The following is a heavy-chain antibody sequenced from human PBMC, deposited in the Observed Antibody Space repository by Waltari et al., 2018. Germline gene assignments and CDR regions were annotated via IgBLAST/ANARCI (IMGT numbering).Heavy chain of an antibody. CDR2: ISGDGGGA. CDR1: GFPFSSCA. V-gene: IGHV3-23*01. CDR3: AADLGSGGYYLVHFDY. D-gene: IGHD3-22*01. Sequence: EVQLLESGGGMVQPGGSLRLSCATSGFPFSSCAMNRVRQAPGKGLQWVSGISGDGGGAFYGDSVRGRFTISRDNSKNTLYLQMNSLTAEDTALYYCAADLGSGGYYLVHFDYWGQGALVTVSS. J-gene: IGHJ4*02.